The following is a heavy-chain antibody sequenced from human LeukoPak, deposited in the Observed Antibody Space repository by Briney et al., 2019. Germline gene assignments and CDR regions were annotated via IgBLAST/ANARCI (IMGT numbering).Heavy chain of an antibody. J-gene: IGHJ3*02. D-gene: IGHD3-10*01. CDR2: IYPGDSDT. CDR3: ARGSANAFDI. Sequence: GESLKIPCKGSGYTFPNYWIGWVRQLPGKGLEWMGIIYPGDSDTRYSPSFQGQVTMSADKSISTAYLQWSSLKASDTAMYYCARGSANAFDIWGQGTLVTVSS. V-gene: IGHV5-51*01. CDR1: GYTFPNYW.